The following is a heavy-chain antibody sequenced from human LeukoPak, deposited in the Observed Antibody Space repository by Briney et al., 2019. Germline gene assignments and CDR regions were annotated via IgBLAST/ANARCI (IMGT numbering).Heavy chain of an antibody. CDR1: GFTFSSYA. J-gene: IGHJ5*02. V-gene: IGHV3-23*01. Sequence: GGSLRLSCAASGFTFSSYAMSWVRQAPGKGLEWVSAISGSGGSTYYADSVKGRFTISRDNSKNTLYLQMNSLRAEDTAVYYCAKPLPDYGDYETWFDPWGQGTLVTVSS. CDR2: ISGSGGST. D-gene: IGHD4-17*01. CDR3: AKPLPDYGDYETWFDP.